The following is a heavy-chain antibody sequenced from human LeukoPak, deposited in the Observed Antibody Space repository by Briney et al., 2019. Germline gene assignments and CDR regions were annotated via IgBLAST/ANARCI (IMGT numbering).Heavy chain of an antibody. D-gene: IGHD3-9*01. CDR2: IVGSGGST. V-gene: IGHV3-23*01. CDR1: GFTFSNYA. CDR3: SKWGDYDVLTGYYDPDF. Sequence: PGGSLRLSCAASGFTFSNYAMSWVRQAPGKGLEWVSAIVGSGGSTYYADSVKGRFSISRDNSKNTLFLQMNSLRVEDTALYYCSKWGDYDVLTGYYDPDFWGQGTLVTVSS. J-gene: IGHJ4*02.